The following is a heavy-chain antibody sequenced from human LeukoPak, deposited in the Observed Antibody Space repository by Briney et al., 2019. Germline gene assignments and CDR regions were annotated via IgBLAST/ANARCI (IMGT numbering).Heavy chain of an antibody. CDR3: ARDPTSGTAMVDYYFDY. J-gene: IGHJ4*02. D-gene: IGHD5-18*01. CDR2: INPSGGST. V-gene: IGHV1-46*01. CDR1: GYTFTSYY. Sequence: GASAKVSCKASGYTFTSYYMHWVRQAPGQGLEWMGIINPSGGSTSYAQKFQGRVTMTRDTSTSTVYMELSSLRSEDTAVYYCARDPTSGTAMVDYYFDYWGQGTLVTVSS.